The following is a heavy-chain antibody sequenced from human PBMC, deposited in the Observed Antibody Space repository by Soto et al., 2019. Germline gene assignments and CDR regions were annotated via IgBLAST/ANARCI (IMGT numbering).Heavy chain of an antibody. J-gene: IGHJ6*02. CDR2: INPSSGRT. CDR3: ARDHNFGFILYAMDV. CDR1: AYTITSYS. Sequence: ASVKVSRKASAYTITSYSMHWARQPPRQGLEWMGIINPSSGRTSYAQNFQGRVTMTSATSTSIVYMEMSSLKTEDTAVYYCARDHNFGFILYAMDVWGQGTSVTVSS. V-gene: IGHV1-46*01. D-gene: IGHD2-15*01.